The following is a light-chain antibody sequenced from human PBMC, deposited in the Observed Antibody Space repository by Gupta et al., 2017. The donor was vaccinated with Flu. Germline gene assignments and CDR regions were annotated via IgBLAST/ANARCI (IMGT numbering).Light chain of an antibody. Sequence: QSITISCTGTSSDIDVYNYVSWYQQHPGKAPKLLIYEVSHRPSGVPDRFSGSKSGNTASLTISGLQAEDEAEYYCCSDTYTPWVFGGGTKLTVL. V-gene: IGLV2-14*03. CDR2: EVS. J-gene: IGLJ3*02. CDR1: SSDIDVYNY. CDR3: CSDTYTPWV.